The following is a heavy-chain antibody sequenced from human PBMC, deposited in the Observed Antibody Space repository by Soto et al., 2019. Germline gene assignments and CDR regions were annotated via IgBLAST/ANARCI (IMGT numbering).Heavy chain of an antibody. CDR3: ARDGGSGRNYPT. V-gene: IGHV4-30-2*01. Sequence: QLQLQESGSGLVKPSQTLSLTCTVSGASMSSGVYSWSWIRQPPGKGLEWIGYMYDTGSTYYNPSPIPPDTISVDMSKTHFSLNLASVAAPDTAVYYCARDGGSGRNYPTWGQGIRVTVPS. CDR2: MYDTGST. CDR1: GASMSSGVYS. J-gene: IGHJ5*02. D-gene: IGHD3-10*01.